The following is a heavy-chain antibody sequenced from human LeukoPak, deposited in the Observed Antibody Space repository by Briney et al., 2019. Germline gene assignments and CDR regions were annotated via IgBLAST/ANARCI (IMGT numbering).Heavy chain of an antibody. D-gene: IGHD4-23*01. J-gene: IGHJ3*02. CDR1: GGSISSGDYY. V-gene: IGHV4-30-4*01. CDR3: ARAPGRGYGGNFRVSAFDI. Sequence: SETLSLTCTDSGGSISSGDYYWSWIRQPPGKGLEWIGYIYYSGSTYYNPSLKSRVTISVDTSKNQFSLKLSSVTAADTAVYYCARAPGRGYGGNFRVSAFDIWGQGTMVTVSS. CDR2: IYYSGST.